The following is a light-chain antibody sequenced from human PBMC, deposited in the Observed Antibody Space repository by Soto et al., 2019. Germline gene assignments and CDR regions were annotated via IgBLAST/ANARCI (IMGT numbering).Light chain of an antibody. CDR2: AAS. J-gene: IGKJ3*01. CDR1: GHIRTY. CDR3: QQSYNSPRFT. V-gene: IGKV1-39*01. Sequence: DIQMTQSPSSLSASVGDRVTITCRASGHIRTYLNWYQLKPGKAPKLLIYAASALHTGVPSRFSGSGSGTDLTLTIGSLQPEDFATYYCQQSYNSPRFTFGPGTKVD.